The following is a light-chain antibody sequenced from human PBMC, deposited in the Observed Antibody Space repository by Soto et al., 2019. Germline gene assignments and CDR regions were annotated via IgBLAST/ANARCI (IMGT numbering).Light chain of an antibody. Sequence: EIVMTQSPATLAVSPGERATLSCRASQSVSSNLAWYQQKPSQAPRLLIHGASSRATGIPARFSGSGSGTEFSLTISSPQSEDCAVYYCQQYNNRPHSFGGGTKVDI. CDR3: QQYNNRPHS. CDR1: QSVSSN. J-gene: IGKJ4*01. CDR2: GAS. V-gene: IGKV3-15*01.